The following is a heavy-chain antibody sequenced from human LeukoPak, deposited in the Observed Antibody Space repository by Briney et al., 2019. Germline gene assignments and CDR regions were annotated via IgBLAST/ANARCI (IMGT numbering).Heavy chain of an antibody. CDR3: VRDFRSADY. CDR1: GFTFSTYC. Sequence: GGSLRLSCAASGFTFSTYCMHWVRQAPGKGPMWVSRICPDGTVTNYADSVKARFSISRDNARNTVYLQMNSLRAEDTAVYYCVRDFRSADYWGQGTLVTVSS. CDR2: ICPDGTVT. V-gene: IGHV3-74*01. J-gene: IGHJ4*02.